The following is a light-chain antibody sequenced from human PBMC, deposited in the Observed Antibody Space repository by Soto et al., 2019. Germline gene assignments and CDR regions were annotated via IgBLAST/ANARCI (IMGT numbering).Light chain of an antibody. CDR1: QGSSSY. Sequence: IQLPQTPSSLSASVGDRVTMAFRASQGSSSYLAWYQQKPGKAPKLLIYAASTLRSGVPSRFSGSGSGTDFTLTISSLQPDDFATYYCQQYNSYSRTFGQGTKVDVK. J-gene: IGKJ1*01. CDR2: AAS. CDR3: QQYNSYSRT. V-gene: IGKV1-9*01.